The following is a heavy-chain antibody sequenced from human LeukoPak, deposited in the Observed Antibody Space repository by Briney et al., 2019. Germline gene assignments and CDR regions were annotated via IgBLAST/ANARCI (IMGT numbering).Heavy chain of an antibody. CDR1: GFTFSSYG. Sequence: SGGSPRLSCSASGFTFSSYGMHWVRQAPGKGLEYVSGISNKGGSTYYADSVKGRFTISRDNSKNTLHLQMSSLRADDTAVYYCVKSGTWADFDSWGQGTLVTVSS. D-gene: IGHD1-26*01. CDR3: VKSGTWADFDS. V-gene: IGHV3-64D*09. J-gene: IGHJ4*02. CDR2: ISNKGGST.